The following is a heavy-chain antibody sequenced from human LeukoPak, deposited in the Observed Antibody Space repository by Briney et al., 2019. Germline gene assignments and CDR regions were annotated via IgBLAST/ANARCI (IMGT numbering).Heavy chain of an antibody. CDR2: VFYTGST. Sequence: PGETLSLTCTVSGDSIGSNPSYWAWIRQPPGKGLEWIGSVFYTGSTYLDPSLQSRVTISVDTSKIQFSLILTSVTAAETALYYCARIGFGANSHLRWFFDLWGRGTQVSASS. CDR3: ARIGFGANSHLRWFFDL. J-gene: IGHJ2*01. V-gene: IGHV4-39*01. CDR1: GDSIGSNPSY. D-gene: IGHD4-23*01.